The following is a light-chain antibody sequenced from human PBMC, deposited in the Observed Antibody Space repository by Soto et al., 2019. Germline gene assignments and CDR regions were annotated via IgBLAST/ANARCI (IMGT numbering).Light chain of an antibody. V-gene: IGKV3-15*01. CDR3: QQYNNWPYT. Sequence: EIVMTQSPATLSVSPGGSATLSCRASQRVSSNFAWYRQKPCQAPTLLIYRASKRATGIPARFSGSGSGTEFTLTISSLQSEDFAVNYCQQYNNWPYTFGQGTKLEIK. J-gene: IGKJ2*01. CDR1: QRVSSN. CDR2: RAS.